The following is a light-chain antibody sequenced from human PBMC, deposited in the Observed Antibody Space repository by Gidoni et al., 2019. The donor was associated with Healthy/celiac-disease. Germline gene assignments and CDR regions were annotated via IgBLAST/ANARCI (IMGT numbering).Light chain of an antibody. J-gene: IGKJ2*03. Sequence: EIVLTQSPGTMSLSPGERAPLSCRASQRVSSSYLAWYQQKPGQAPRLLIYGASSSATGIPDRFSGSGSGTDFTLTISRLEPEDFAVYYCQQYGSSPPNSFGQGTKLEIK. CDR1: QRVSSSY. CDR3: QQYGSSPPNS. CDR2: GAS. V-gene: IGKV3-20*01.